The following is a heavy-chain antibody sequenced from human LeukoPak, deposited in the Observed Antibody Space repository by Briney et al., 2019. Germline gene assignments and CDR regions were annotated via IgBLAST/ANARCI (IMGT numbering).Heavy chain of an antibody. V-gene: IGHV1-2*06. CDR2: INPNSGGT. Sequence: VASVKVSCKASGYTFTGYYLNWVRQAPGQGLEWMGRINPNSGGTNYAQKFQGRVTMTRDTSISTVYMELSRLRSDDTAVYYCARVGHGLNDAFDIWGQGTMVTVSS. CDR3: ARVGHGLNDAFDI. J-gene: IGHJ3*02. D-gene: IGHD5-24*01. CDR1: GYTFTGYY.